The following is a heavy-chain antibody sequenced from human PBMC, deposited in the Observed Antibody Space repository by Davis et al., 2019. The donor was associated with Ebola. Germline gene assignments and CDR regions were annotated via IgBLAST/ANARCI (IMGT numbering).Heavy chain of an antibody. Sequence: GGSLRLSCAASGFSFSRYWMSWVRQAPGKGLEWVAVIWYDGSNKYYADSVKGRFTISRDNSKNTLYLQMNSLRAEDTAVYYCARSGIAVAGPDYWGQGTLVTVSS. CDR3: ARSGIAVAGPDY. J-gene: IGHJ4*02. D-gene: IGHD6-19*01. CDR2: IWYDGSNK. CDR1: GFSFSRYW. V-gene: IGHV3-33*07.